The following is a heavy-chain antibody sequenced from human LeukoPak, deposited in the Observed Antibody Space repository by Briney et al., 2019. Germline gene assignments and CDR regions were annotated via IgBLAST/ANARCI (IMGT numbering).Heavy chain of an antibody. J-gene: IGHJ4*02. CDR2: IYYSGST. V-gene: IGHV4-59*01. Sequence: SETLSLTCTVSGGSISSYYWSWIRQPPGKGLEWIGYIYYSGSTNYNPSLKSRVTISVDTSKNQFSLKLSSVTAADTAEYYCARGPYGSGTFDYWGQGTLVTVSA. CDR1: GGSISSYY. CDR3: ARGPYGSGTFDY. D-gene: IGHD3-10*01.